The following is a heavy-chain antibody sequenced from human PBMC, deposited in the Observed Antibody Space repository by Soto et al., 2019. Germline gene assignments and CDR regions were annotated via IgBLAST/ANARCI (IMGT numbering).Heavy chain of an antibody. CDR3: ARVGDYYGSGKSSYYYYYGMDV. J-gene: IGHJ6*02. V-gene: IGHV3-53*04. Sequence: GGSLRLSCAASGFTVSSNYMSWVRQAPGKGLEWVSVIYSGGSTYYADSVKGRFTISRHNSKNTLYLQMNSLRAEDTAVYYCARVGDYYGSGKSSYYYYYGMDVWGQGT. CDR2: IYSGGST. CDR1: GFTVSSNY. D-gene: IGHD3-10*01.